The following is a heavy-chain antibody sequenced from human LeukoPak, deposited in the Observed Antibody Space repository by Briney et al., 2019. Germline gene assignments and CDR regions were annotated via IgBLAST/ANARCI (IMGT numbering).Heavy chain of an antibody. CDR3: ARGRRDGYNLGY. V-gene: IGHV3-53*01. CDR1: GFTVTTNY. Sequence: GGSLRLSCAASGFTVTTNYMSWVRQAPGKGLEWVSVIYNGGTTYYADSVKGRFTISRDISKNTLSLQMNSLRAEDTAVYYCARGRRDGYNLGYWGQGTLVTVSS. D-gene: IGHD5-24*01. CDR2: IYNGGTT. J-gene: IGHJ4*02.